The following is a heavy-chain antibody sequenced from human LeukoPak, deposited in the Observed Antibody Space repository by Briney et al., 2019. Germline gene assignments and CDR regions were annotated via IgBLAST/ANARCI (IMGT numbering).Heavy chain of an antibody. J-gene: IGHJ3*01. CDR2: INPDGGNT. CDR3: ARIRDGYNDAYDL. Sequence: ASVKVSCKASGYTSTRYVIHWVRQAPGQGLEWMGLINPDGGNTNYAQNFQGRVTLTRDTSTSTVYMELSSLRSEDTAIYYCARIRDGYNDAYDLWGQGTVVTVPS. D-gene: IGHD5-24*01. V-gene: IGHV1-46*01. CDR1: GYTSTRYV.